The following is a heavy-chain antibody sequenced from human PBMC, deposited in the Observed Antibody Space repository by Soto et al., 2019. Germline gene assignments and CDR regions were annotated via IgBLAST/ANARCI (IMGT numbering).Heavy chain of an antibody. CDR2: IYPGDSDT. J-gene: IGHJ3*02. V-gene: IGHV5-51*03. Sequence: EVQLVQSGAEVKKQGESLKISCKGSGYSFTSYWIGWVRQMPGKGLEWMGIIYPGDSDTRYSPSFQGQVTISADKSISTAYLQWSSLKASDTAMYYCARVRERCSGGSCYYDAFDIWGQGTMVTVSS. CDR3: ARVRERCSGGSCYYDAFDI. CDR1: GYSFTSYW. D-gene: IGHD2-15*01.